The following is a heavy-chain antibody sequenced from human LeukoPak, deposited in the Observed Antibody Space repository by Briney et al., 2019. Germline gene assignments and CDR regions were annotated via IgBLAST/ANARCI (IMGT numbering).Heavy chain of an antibody. V-gene: IGHV4-4*02. CDR2: IYHTGTT. CDR1: GGSLRSTNW. J-gene: IGHJ4*02. Sequence: SGTLSLTCAVSGGSLRSTNWWTWVRQPPGKGLEWIGEIYHTGTTNYNPPLKSRVTISVDKSKNQFSLKVNSVTAADTAVYYCARESAEGSIRGLFDYWGQGTLVTVSS. CDR3: ARESAEGSIRGLFDY. D-gene: IGHD3-10*01.